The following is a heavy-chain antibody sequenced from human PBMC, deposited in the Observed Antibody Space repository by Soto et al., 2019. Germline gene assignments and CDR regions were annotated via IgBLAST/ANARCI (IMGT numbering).Heavy chain of an antibody. CDR3: AHAYSSSWSLDY. D-gene: IGHD6-13*01. CDR2: IYWDDVK. Sequence: SGRKLVNPTHTLTLNCHLSVFALTNAVVVARRLLQPPGKALEWLALIYWDDVKRYSPSLKSRLTITKDTSKNQVVLTMTNMDPVDTATYYCAHAYSSSWSLDYWGQGTLVTVS. V-gene: IGHV2-5*02. CDR1: VFALTNAVVV. J-gene: IGHJ4*02.